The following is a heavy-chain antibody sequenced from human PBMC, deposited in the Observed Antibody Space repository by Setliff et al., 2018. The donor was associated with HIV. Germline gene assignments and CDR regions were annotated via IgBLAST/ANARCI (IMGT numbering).Heavy chain of an antibody. Sequence: GGSLRLSCAASGFTFTNFAMSWVRQAPGKGLEWVAFIRYDGNYQSYADSVKGRFTISRDNSKNILHLQMSSLRTEDTAVYYCAKEDVWGQGALVTVSS. V-gene: IGHV3-30*02. CDR1: GFTFTNFA. J-gene: IGHJ4*02. CDR3: AKEDV. CDR2: IRYDGNYQ.